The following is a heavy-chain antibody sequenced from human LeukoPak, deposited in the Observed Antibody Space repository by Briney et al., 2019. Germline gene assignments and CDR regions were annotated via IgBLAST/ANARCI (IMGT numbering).Heavy chain of an antibody. CDR1: GGSISSYY. CDR3: ARARSHYYLYFDY. CDR2: IYYSGST. J-gene: IGHJ4*02. Sequence: PSETLSLTCTVSGGSISSYYWSWIRQPPGKGLEWIGYIYYSGSTNYNPSLKSRVTISVDTSKNQFSLKLSSVTAADTAVYYCARARSHYYLYFDYWGLGTLVTVSS. V-gene: IGHV4-59*01. D-gene: IGHD3-22*01.